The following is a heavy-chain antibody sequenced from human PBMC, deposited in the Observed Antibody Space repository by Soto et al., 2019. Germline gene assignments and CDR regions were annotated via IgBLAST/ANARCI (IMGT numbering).Heavy chain of an antibody. CDR1: GFTFSSYA. CDR2: ISGSGGST. D-gene: IGHD3-9*01. CDR3: AKEWYLDWLFYFDY. Sequence: GGSQRLSCAASGFTFSSYAMRWVRQAPGKGLEWVSAISGSGGSTYYADSMKGRFTISSDNTKNTLYLQMNRLRAEDSPVYYCAKEWYLDWLFYFDYWAQGTLVTVSS. J-gene: IGHJ4*02. V-gene: IGHV3-23*01.